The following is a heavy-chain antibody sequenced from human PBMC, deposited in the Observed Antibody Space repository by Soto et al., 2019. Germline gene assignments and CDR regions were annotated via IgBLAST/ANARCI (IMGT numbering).Heavy chain of an antibody. Sequence: EVQLLESGGGSVQPGGSLRLSCAASGFTFSSYALSWVRQAPGKGREWVSAISGTGSSTNYADSVEGRFTISRDNSKNTLYLQMSSLRAEDTAVYYCAKAGGIAVPGSHLDYWGQGTLVTVSS. V-gene: IGHV3-23*01. D-gene: IGHD6-19*01. J-gene: IGHJ4*02. CDR2: ISGTGSST. CDR3: AKAGGIAVPGSHLDY. CDR1: GFTFSSYA.